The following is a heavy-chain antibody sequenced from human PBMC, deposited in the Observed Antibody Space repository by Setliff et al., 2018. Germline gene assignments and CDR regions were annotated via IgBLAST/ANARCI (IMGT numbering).Heavy chain of an antibody. CDR3: ARGLLDIVATMVDY. D-gene: IGHD5-12*01. V-gene: IGHV1-2*02. CDR2: ISPNSGGT. CDR1: GYTFTGYY. Sequence: ASVKVSCKASGYTFTGYYMHWVRQAPGQGLEWMGWISPNSGGTNYAQKFQGRVTMTRDTSISTAYMELSRLRSDDTAVYYCARGLLDIVATMVDYWGQGTLVTVSS. J-gene: IGHJ4*02.